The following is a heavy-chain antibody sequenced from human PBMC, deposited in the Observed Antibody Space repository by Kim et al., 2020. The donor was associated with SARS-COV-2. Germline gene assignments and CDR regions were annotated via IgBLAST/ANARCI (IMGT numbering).Heavy chain of an antibody. J-gene: IGHJ3*02. V-gene: IGHV1-18*01. CDR1: GDTFTNFS. D-gene: IGHD2-2*01. Sequence: ASVKVSCKASGDTFTNFSVTWVRQAPGQGLEWMGWISPYNGHTNYAQNFQGRVTMTTDTSTSTACMELRSLRSDDTAVYYCARWYCSRTSCRSNALDIWGQGTKVTVSS. CDR3: ARWYCSRTSCRSNALDI. CDR2: ISPYNGHT.